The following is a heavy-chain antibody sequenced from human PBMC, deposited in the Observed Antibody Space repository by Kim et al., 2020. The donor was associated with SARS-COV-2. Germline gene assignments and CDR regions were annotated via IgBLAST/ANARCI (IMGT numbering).Heavy chain of an antibody. V-gene: IGHV3-9*01. CDR3: AKIDCSSTSCYGGAFDI. Sequence: SVKGRFTISRDNAKNSLYLQMNSLRAEDTALYYCAKIDCSSTSCYGGAFDIWGQGTMVTVSS. D-gene: IGHD2-2*01. J-gene: IGHJ3*02.